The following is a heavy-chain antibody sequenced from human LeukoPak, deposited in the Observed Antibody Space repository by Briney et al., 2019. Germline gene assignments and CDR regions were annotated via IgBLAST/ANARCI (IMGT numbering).Heavy chain of an antibody. Sequence: SETLSLTCAVYGGSFSGYYWSWIRQPPGKGLEWIGEINHSGSTNYNPSLKSRVTISVDTSKNQFSLKLSSVTAADTAVYYCASSRIAAPRLDYWGQGTLVTVSS. D-gene: IGHD6-6*01. CDR3: ASSRIAAPRLDY. J-gene: IGHJ4*02. CDR1: GGSFSGYY. V-gene: IGHV4-34*01. CDR2: INHSGST.